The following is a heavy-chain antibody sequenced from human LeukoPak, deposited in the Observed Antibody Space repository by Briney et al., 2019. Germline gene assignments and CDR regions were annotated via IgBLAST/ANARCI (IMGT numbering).Heavy chain of an antibody. CDR3: AKDEWFGELLPAF. CDR2: IYYSGST. D-gene: IGHD3-10*01. Sequence: SETLSLTCTVSGGSISSSSYYWGWIRQPPGKGLEWIGSIYYSGSTYYNPSLKSRVTISVDTSKNQFSLKLSSVTAADTAVYYCAKDEWFGELLPAFWGQGTLVTVSS. J-gene: IGHJ4*02. V-gene: IGHV4-39*07. CDR1: GGSISSSSYY.